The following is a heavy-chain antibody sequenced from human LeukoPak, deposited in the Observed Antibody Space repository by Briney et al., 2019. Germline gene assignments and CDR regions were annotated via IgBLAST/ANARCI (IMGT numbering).Heavy chain of an antibody. Sequence: SETLSLTCTVSGGSISSYYWSWIRQPPGKGLEWIGYIYYSGSTNYNPSLKSRVPISVDTSKNQFSLKLSSVTAADTAVYYCARDGAGAADYWGQGTLVTVSS. D-gene: IGHD1-26*01. CDR1: GGSISSYY. J-gene: IGHJ4*02. CDR2: IYYSGST. CDR3: ARDGAGAADY. V-gene: IGHV4-59*01.